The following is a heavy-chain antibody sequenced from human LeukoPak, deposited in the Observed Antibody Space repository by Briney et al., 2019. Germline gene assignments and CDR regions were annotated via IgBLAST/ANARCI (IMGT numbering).Heavy chain of an antibody. D-gene: IGHD3-3*01. J-gene: IGHJ4*02. Sequence: SETLSLTCAVYGGSFSGYYWSWIRQPPGKGLEWIGEINHSGSTNYNPSLKSRVTISVDTSKNQFSLKLSSVTAADTAVYYCSFGVVISTLNYFDYWGQGTLVTVPS. CDR2: INHSGST. CDR1: GGSFSGYY. V-gene: IGHV4-34*01. CDR3: SFGVVISTLNYFDY.